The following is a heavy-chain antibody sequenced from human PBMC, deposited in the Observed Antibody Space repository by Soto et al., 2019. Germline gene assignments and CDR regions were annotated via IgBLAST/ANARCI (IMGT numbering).Heavy chain of an antibody. V-gene: IGHV3-66*01. CDR1: GLTVSSNY. J-gene: IGHJ4*02. Sequence: PGGSLRLSCAASGLTVSSNYMNWVRLAPGKGLEWVSVIYSGGSKYYADSVKGRFTISRDNSKNTLYLQMNSLIAEGTAVYYCARSHLYYDSSGYPDYWGQGTLVTVSS. CDR2: IYSGGSK. D-gene: IGHD3-22*01. CDR3: ARSHLYYDSSGYPDY.